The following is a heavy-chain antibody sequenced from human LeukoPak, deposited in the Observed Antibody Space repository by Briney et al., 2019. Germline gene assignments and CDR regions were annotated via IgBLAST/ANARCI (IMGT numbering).Heavy chain of an antibody. CDR2: IRSKANSYAT. CDR1: GFTFSGFA. Sequence: PGGSLRLFCAASGFTFSGFAMHWVRQASGKGLEWVGRIRSKANSYATAYAASVKGRFTISRDDSKNTAYLQMNSLKTEDTAVYYCTRPVAVAGTYYWGQGTLVTVSS. CDR3: TRPVAVAGTYY. V-gene: IGHV3-73*01. D-gene: IGHD6-19*01. J-gene: IGHJ4*02.